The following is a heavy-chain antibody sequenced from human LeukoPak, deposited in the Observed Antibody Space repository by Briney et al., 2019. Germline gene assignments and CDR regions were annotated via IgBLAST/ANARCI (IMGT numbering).Heavy chain of an antibody. Sequence: SETLSLSCTVSGGSISSSSYYWAWIRQPPGKGLEWIGSIYYSGSTYYKKSLKSRVTISVDTSKNQFSLKLSSVTAADTAVYYCARGTVAYAVYYYMDVWGKGTTVTVSS. CDR1: GGSISSSSYY. CDR3: ARGTVAYAVYYYMDV. J-gene: IGHJ6*03. D-gene: IGHD2-2*01. CDR2: IYYSGST. V-gene: IGHV4-39*07.